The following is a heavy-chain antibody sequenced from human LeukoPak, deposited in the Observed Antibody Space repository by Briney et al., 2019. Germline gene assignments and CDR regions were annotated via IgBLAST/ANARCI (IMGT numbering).Heavy chain of an antibody. D-gene: IGHD3-9*01. Sequence: GASVKVSCKASGYTFTDYYMHWVRQAPGQGLEWVGWINPNTDCTNYVQKFQDRVTMTRDKSIRIADMELSRLRSDDTAVYYCARAERDILTGQNGFDPWGQGTLVTVSS. CDR1: GYTFTDYY. CDR2: INPNTDCT. V-gene: IGHV1-2*02. CDR3: ARAERDILTGQNGFDP. J-gene: IGHJ5*02.